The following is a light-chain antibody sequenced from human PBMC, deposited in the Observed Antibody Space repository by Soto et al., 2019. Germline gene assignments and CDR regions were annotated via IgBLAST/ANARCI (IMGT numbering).Light chain of an antibody. Sequence: EIVMTQSPATLSVSPGERATLSCRASQSVSSSLAWYQQKPGQPPRLLIYGASTRATGIPARFSGSGSGTEFTLTISSLQSEDFAVYYCQQYSDWWTFGQGTKVEIK. J-gene: IGKJ1*01. CDR1: QSVSSS. V-gene: IGKV3-15*01. CDR3: QQYSDWWT. CDR2: GAS.